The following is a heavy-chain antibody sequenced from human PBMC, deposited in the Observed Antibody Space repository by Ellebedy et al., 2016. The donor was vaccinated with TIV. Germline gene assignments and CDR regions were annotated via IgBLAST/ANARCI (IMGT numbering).Heavy chain of an antibody. V-gene: IGHV3-30*18. CDR1: GFTFSSYG. Sequence: GESLKISCAASGFTFSSYGMHWVRQAPGKGLEWVAVISYDGINKYYADSVKGRFTISRDNSKNTLYLQMNSLRAEDTAVYYCAKARSTQQLVDYWGQGTLVTVSS. D-gene: IGHD6-13*01. CDR2: ISYDGINK. J-gene: IGHJ4*02. CDR3: AKARSTQQLVDY.